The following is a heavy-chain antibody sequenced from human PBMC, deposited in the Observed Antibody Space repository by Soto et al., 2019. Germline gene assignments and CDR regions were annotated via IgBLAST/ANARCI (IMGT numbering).Heavy chain of an antibody. D-gene: IGHD3-16*02. Sequence: PSETLSLTCTVSGVVLGSDAYYWSWIRQHPGKGLEWIGNIYHTGNTYYNPSLKSRVVISLDASQNQFFLRLSSVTAADTAVYYCARYRFSGNRWSKFDYWGQGTLVTVSS. J-gene: IGHJ4*02. CDR1: GVVLGSDAYY. CDR3: ARYRFSGNRWSKFDY. V-gene: IGHV4-31*03. CDR2: IYHTGNT.